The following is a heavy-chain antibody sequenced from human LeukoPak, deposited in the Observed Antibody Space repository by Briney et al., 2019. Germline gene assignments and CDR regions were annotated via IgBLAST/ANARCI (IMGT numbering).Heavy chain of an antibody. J-gene: IGHJ4*02. CDR2: MHPNSGGT. Sequence: GASVKVSCKASGYTFTDYYLHWLRQAPGQGLEWMGWMHPNSGGTNYAQNFQGRVTMTRDTSISTAYMELSSLRSEDTAVYYCARVLKYSSGWYVFPYHYPGPSRSFDYWGQGTLVTVSS. V-gene: IGHV1-2*02. CDR3: ARVLKYSSGWYVFPYHYPGPSRSFDY. D-gene: IGHD6-19*01. CDR1: GYTFTDYY.